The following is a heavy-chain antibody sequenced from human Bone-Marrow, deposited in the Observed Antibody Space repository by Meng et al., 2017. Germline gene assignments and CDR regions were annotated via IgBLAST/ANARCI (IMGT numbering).Heavy chain of an antibody. CDR3: ARGGYYSRLTFHDAFDI. CDR2: ISHSGST. J-gene: IGHJ3*02. CDR1: GGSISSSNW. Sequence: SETLSLTCAVSGGSISSSNWWNWVRQPPGKGLEWIGEISHSGSTNSNPSLKSRVTISVDKSKNQFSLKLSSVTSADTAVYYCARGGYYSRLTFHDAFDIWGQGTMVTVSS. V-gene: IGHV4-4*02. D-gene: IGHD3-22*01.